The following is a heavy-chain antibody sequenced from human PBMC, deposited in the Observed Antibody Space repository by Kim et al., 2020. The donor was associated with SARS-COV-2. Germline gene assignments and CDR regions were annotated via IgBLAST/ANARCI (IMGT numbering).Heavy chain of an antibody. J-gene: IGHJ4*02. CDR3: AKEAAAGLFDY. CDR1: GFTFSSYG. D-gene: IGHD6-13*01. V-gene: IGHV3-30*18. CDR2: ISYDGSNK. Sequence: GGSLRLSCAASGFTFSSYGMHWVRQAPGKGLEWVAVISYDGSNKYYADSVKGRFTISRDNSKNTLYLQMNSLRAEDTAVYYCAKEAAAGLFDYWGQGTLVTASS.